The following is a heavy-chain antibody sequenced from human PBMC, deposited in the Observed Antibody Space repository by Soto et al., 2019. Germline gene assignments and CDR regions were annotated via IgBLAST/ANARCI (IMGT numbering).Heavy chain of an antibody. CDR3: SHLLPTGDFDS. Sequence: QITLKESGTTLVKPTQTLTLTCTFSGFSITTRGVGVGWIRQPQGKALEWLAIIYWDDDKRYSPSLKSRLTITKDTSKNQGVLTITNMDPVDTATYYCSHLLPTGDFDSWGQGTLVTVSS. CDR1: GFSITTRGVG. CDR2: IYWDDDK. J-gene: IGHJ4*02. D-gene: IGHD2-8*02. V-gene: IGHV2-5*02.